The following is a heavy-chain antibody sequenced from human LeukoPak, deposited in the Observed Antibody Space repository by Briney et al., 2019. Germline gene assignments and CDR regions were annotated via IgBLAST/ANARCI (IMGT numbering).Heavy chain of an antibody. V-gene: IGHV4-38-2*02. J-gene: IGHJ4*02. CDR2: IYHSGST. CDR1: GYSISSGYY. Sequence: PSETLSLTCTVSGYSISSGYYWGWIRQPPEKGLEWIGNIYHSGSTYYNTSLKSRLTISVDTSKNQFSLKLSSVTAADTAVYYCARGEGRFGELLDYWGQGTLVTVSS. CDR3: ARGEGRFGELLDY. D-gene: IGHD3-10*01.